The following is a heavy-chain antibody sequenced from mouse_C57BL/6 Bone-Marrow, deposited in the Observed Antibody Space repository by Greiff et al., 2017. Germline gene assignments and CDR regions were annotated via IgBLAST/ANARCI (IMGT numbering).Heavy chain of an antibody. CDR3: DREYYNYYAMDY. J-gene: IGHJ4*01. CDR2: IHPNSGST. V-gene: IGHV1-64*01. CDR1: GYTFTSSW. D-gene: IGHD1-1*01. Sequence: VQLQQPGAGLVKPGASVKLSCTASGYTFTSSWMHWVRQSPGQGLEWIGMIHPNSGSTNYNDTFKGQATLTIDKSSSTAYMQLSSLTFEDAEVDDCDREYYNYYAMDYWGQGTSVTVSS.